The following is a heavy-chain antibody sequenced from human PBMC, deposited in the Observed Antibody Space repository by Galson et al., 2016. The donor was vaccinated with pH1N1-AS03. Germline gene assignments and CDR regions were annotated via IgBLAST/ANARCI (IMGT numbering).Heavy chain of an antibody. V-gene: IGHV2-5*02. CDR1: GVPLNTNGLG. D-gene: IGHD3-10*01. Sequence: PALVKPTQTVTLTCTFSGVPLNTNGLGVGWVRQPPGKALEWLALIYWDDDKRYSPSLKSRLTIARDASKQQAVLKMRAMYPVDTGTYLCVHRMRQRRGWFGPWGQGTQVTVSS. CDR2: IYWDDDK. J-gene: IGHJ5*02. CDR3: VHRMRQRRGWFGP.